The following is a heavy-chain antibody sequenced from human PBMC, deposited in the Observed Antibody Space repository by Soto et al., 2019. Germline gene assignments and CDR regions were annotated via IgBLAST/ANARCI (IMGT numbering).Heavy chain of an antibody. J-gene: IGHJ4*02. Sequence: GASVKVSCKASGYTFTSYAVHWVRQAPGQRLEWKGWINAGNGNKKNSQKLQGRVTITTDTSASTAYMELSSLRSEDTAVYYCARDVAAADYWGQGTLVTVSS. CDR1: GYTFTSYA. CDR2: INAGNGNK. CDR3: ARDVAAADY. V-gene: IGHV1-3*01. D-gene: IGHD6-13*01.